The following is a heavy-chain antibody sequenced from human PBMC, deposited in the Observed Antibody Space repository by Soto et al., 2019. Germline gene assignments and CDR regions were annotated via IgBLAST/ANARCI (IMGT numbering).Heavy chain of an antibody. D-gene: IGHD3-10*01. V-gene: IGHV3-30*18. J-gene: IGHJ4*02. CDR2: ISYDGSNK. CDR3: AKDRYYGSGSYLDY. CDR1: GFTFSSYG. Sequence: GSLRLSCAASGFTFSSYGMHWVRQAPGKGLEWVAVISYDGSNKYYADSVKGRFTISRDNSKNTLYLQMNSLRAEDTAVYYCAKDRYYGSGSYLDYWGQGTLVTVSS.